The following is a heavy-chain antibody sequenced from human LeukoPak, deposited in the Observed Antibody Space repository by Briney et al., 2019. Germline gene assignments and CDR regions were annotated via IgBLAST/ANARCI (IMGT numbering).Heavy chain of an antibody. CDR2: IYSGGST. J-gene: IGHJ5*02. D-gene: IGHD1-26*01. Sequence: GGSLRLSCAVSGFTVSSNYMSWVRHAPGKGLEWVSVIYSGGSTYYADSVKVRFTISRDNSTNTLYLQMNSLRAEETAVYYCARDGGRGSYYPWGQGTLVTVYS. V-gene: IGHV3-66*01. CDR3: ARDGGRGSYYP. CDR1: GFTVSSNY.